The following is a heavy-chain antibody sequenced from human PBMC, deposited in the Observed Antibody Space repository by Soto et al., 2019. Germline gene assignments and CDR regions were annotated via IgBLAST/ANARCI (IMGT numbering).Heavy chain of an antibody. D-gene: IGHD2-2*01. CDR1: GLTYSTAW. CDR2: INRDGSVT. J-gene: IGHJ4*03. Sequence: PGGSLRLSCEVSGLTYSTAWMHWVRQAPGKGLVWVSSINRDGSVTNYADSVKGRFTISRDSAEKTLYLQVNSLRADDTGVYYCARDDIVVGPYMRIWVQGTPVTVSS. CDR3: ARDDIVVGPYMRI. V-gene: IGHV3-74*01.